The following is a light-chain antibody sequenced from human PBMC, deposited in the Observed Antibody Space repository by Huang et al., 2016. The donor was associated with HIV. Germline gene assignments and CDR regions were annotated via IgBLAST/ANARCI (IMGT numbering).Light chain of an antibody. J-gene: IGKJ4*01. CDR1: QSLLHSNGYNY. V-gene: IGKV2-28*01. CDR3: MQALQTPLT. CDR2: LGS. Sequence: DIVMTQSPLSLPVTPGEPASISCRSSQSLLHSNGYNYLDWYLKKPGQSPQVLIYLGSNRASGVPDRFSGSGSGTDFTLKISRVEAEDVGVYYCMQALQTPLTFGGGTKVEIK.